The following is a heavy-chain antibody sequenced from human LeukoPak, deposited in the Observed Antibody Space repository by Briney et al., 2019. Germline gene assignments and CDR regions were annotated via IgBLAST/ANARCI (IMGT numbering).Heavy chain of an antibody. J-gene: IGHJ4*02. V-gene: IGHV3-21*01. CDR2: IVGSSST. D-gene: IGHD6-13*01. Sequence: GGSLRLSCAASGFTFSNFAMTWVRQVPGKGLEWVSSIVGSSSTYYADSLKGRFTISRDNAKNSLYLQMNSLRAEDTAVYYCARIGAGSSRDYWGQGTLVTVSS. CDR1: GFTFSNFA. CDR3: ARIGAGSSRDY.